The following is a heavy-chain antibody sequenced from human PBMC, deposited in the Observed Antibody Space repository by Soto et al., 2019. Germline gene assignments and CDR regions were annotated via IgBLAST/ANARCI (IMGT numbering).Heavy chain of an antibody. CDR3: ARDRLHYDFWSAGRFDP. Sequence: PSETLSLPCTVSGGSVSSRIDYLSLIRQPPGKGLGWIGYIYYSGSTNYNPSLKSRVTISVDTSKNQFSLKLSSVTAADTAVYYCARDRLHYDFWSAGRFDPWGQGTLVTVSS. D-gene: IGHD3-3*01. V-gene: IGHV4-61*01. CDR2: IYYSGST. J-gene: IGHJ5*02. CDR1: GGSVSSRIDY.